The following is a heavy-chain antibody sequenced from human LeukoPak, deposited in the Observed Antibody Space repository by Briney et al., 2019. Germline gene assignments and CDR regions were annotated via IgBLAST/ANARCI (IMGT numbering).Heavy chain of an antibody. CDR2: ISGSGGST. J-gene: IGHJ4*02. V-gene: IGHV3-23*01. D-gene: IGHD2-15*01. Sequence: GGFLRLSCAASGFTFSSYAMSWVRQAPGKGLEWVSAISGSGGSTYYADSVKGRFTISRDNSKNTLYLQMNSLRAEDTAVYYCAKNNRRYCSGGSCALFDYWGQGTLVTVPS. CDR1: GFTFSSYA. CDR3: AKNNRRYCSGGSCALFDY.